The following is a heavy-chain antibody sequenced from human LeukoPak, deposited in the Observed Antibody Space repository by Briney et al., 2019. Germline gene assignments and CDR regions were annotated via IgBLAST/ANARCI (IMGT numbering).Heavy chain of an antibody. V-gene: IGHV1-8*02. D-gene: IGHD4-17*01. CDR1: GGTFSSYA. Sequence: ASVKVSCKASGGTFSSYAINWVRQATGQGLEWMGWMNPSSGNTGYAQKFQGRVTMTKNTSISTAYMELSSLRSEDTAVYYCAREVRDYDEPTGGNYWGQGTLVTVSS. J-gene: IGHJ4*02. CDR3: AREVRDYDEPTGGNY. CDR2: MNPSSGNT.